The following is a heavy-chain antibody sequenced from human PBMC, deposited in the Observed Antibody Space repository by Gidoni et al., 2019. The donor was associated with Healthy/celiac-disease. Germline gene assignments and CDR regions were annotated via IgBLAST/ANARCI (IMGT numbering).Heavy chain of an antibody. V-gene: IGHV3-30-3*01. CDR1: GFPFKSYA. Sequence: QAQLVESGGGVVQPGRSLRLACAASGFPFKSYARHWVRQATGKGLGWVAFISYDGSNKYYADSVKCRFTISRDNSKNTLYLQMNSLRAEDTAVYYCASSTVTRYYYYGMDVWGKGTTVTVSS. CDR3: ASSTVTRYYYYGMDV. J-gene: IGHJ6*04. D-gene: IGHD4-17*01. CDR2: ISYDGSNK.